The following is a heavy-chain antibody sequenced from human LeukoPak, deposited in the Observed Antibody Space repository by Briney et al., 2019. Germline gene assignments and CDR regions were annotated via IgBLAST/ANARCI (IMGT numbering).Heavy chain of an antibody. CDR3: DGIRYFDWLFDY. J-gene: IGHJ4*02. D-gene: IGHD3-9*01. CDR2: IYYSGST. V-gene: IGHV4-59*01. CDR1: GGSISSYY. Sequence: SNTLSLTCTVSGGSISSYYWGWIRQPPGKGLEWIGYIYYSGSTNYNPSLKSRVTISVDTSKNQFSLKLSSVTAADTSVYSGDGIRYFDWLFDYWGQGTLVTVSS.